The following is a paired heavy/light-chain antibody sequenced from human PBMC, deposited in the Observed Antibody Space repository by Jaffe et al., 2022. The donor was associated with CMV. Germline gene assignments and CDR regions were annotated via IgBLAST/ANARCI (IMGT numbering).Light chain of an antibody. CDR1: SSDVGGYNY. Sequence: QSALTQTASVSGSPGQSITISCTGTSSDVGGYNYVSWYQQHPGKAPKLMIYDVSNRPSGVSNRFSGSKSGNTASLTISGLQAEDEADYYCGSYTSSSTLVFGGGTKLTVL. V-gene: IGLV2-14*03. CDR3: GSYTSSSTLV. J-gene: IGLJ3*02. CDR2: DVS.
Heavy chain of an antibody. D-gene: IGHD6-19*01. CDR3: AKGVRSSGWYGGFDI. Sequence: EVQLVESGGGLVQPGRSLRLSCAASGFTFDDYAMHWVRQAPGKGLEWVSGISWNSGRIGYADSVKGRFTISRDNAKNCLYLQMNSLRAEDTALYYCAKGVRSSGWYGGFDIWGQGTVVTVSS. J-gene: IGHJ3*02. CDR2: ISWNSGRI. CDR1: GFTFDDYA. V-gene: IGHV3-9*01.